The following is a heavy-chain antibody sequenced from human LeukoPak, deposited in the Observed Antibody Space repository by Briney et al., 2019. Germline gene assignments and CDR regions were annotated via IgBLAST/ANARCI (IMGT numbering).Heavy chain of an antibody. Sequence: PSETLSLTCTVSGGSISSYYWSWIRQPPGKGLEWIGCIYYSGSTNYNPSLKSRVTISVDTSKNQFSLKLRSVTAADTAVYYCAREGGSGWYLGYWGQGTLVTVSS. CDR1: GGSISSYY. D-gene: IGHD6-19*01. CDR3: AREGGSGWYLGY. V-gene: IGHV4-59*12. CDR2: IYYSGST. J-gene: IGHJ4*02.